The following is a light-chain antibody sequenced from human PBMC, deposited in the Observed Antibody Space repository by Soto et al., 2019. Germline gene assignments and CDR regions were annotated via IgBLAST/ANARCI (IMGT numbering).Light chain of an antibody. Sequence: QSALTQPDSVSGSPGQSITISCTGTNSDIGDYNYVSWYQQHPGKAPKLMIYEVSNRPSGISIRFSGSKSGNTASLTISGLQTEDEADYYCSSYSGSNTLEVFGPGTKVTVL. CDR3: SSYSGSNTLEV. CDR1: NSDIGDYNY. CDR2: EVS. J-gene: IGLJ1*01. V-gene: IGLV2-14*01.